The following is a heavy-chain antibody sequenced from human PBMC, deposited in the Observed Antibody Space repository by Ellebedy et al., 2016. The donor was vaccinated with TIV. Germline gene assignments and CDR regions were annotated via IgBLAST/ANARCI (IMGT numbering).Heavy chain of an antibody. J-gene: IGHJ5*02. CDR1: GGSISSYY. D-gene: IGHD3-10*01. V-gene: IGHV4-4*07. CDR2: IYTSGST. Sequence: MPSETLSLTCTVSGGSISSYYWSWIRQPAGKGLEWIGRIYTSGSTNYNPSLKSRVTMSVDTSKNQFSLKLSSVTAADTAVYYCARLGFGDHWVWFDPWGQGTLVTVSS. CDR3: ARLGFGDHWVWFDP.